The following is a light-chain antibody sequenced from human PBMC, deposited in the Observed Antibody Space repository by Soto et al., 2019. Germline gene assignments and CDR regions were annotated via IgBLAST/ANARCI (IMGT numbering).Light chain of an antibody. CDR3: QQYNSYPWT. J-gene: IGKJ1*01. Sequence: DIQITQSPSTLSASVGDRVTISCRASQSVSGWVAWYQQKPGKAPKLLIYDVSSLESGVPSRFRGSGSGTECTLAISRLQPDDFATYYCQQYNSYPWTFGQGTKVDI. CDR1: QSVSGW. CDR2: DVS. V-gene: IGKV1-5*01.